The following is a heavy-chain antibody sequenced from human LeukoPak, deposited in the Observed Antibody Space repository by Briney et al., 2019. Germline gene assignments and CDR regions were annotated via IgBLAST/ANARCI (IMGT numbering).Heavy chain of an antibody. D-gene: IGHD2-8*01. J-gene: IGHJ4*02. Sequence: GESLKISCKGSGYIFTNYWIGWVRQMPGKGLEWMGIIYPADSDTRYSPSFQGQVAISAHKSINTAYLQWSSLKASDSAMYYCARSVGYCSDGVCSVFDYWGQGTLVTVSS. CDR2: IYPADSDT. CDR1: GYIFTNYW. V-gene: IGHV5-51*01. CDR3: ARSVGYCSDGVCSVFDY.